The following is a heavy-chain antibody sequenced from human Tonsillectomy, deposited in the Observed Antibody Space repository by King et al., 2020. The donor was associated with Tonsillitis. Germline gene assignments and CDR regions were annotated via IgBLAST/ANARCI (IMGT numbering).Heavy chain of an antibody. V-gene: IGHV3-11*01. CDR1: GFTFSDCY. J-gene: IGHJ5*02. CDR2: ISSSGSTK. Sequence: QVQLVESGGGLVKPGGSLRLSCAASGFTFSDCYMSWIRQAPGKGLEWVSYISSSGSTKYYADSVKGRFTISRDNAKNSLYLQMNSLRAEDTAVYYCVRRHLIAARPYTWFDPWGQGTLVTVSS. D-gene: IGHD6-6*01. CDR3: VRRHLIAARPYTWFDP.